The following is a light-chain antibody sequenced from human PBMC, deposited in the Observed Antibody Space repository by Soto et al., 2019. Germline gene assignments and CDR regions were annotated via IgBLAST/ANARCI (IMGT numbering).Light chain of an antibody. CDR2: AAS. CDR3: QKYDSAPWT. CDR1: QDISNF. V-gene: IGKV1-27*01. Sequence: DIQMTQSPSSLSASIGDRVTITCRASQDISNFLVWYQQKPGKLPNLLIYAASTLQSGVPSRFSGSGSGTDFTLTISSLQPEDVATYYCQKYDSAPWTFGQGTKVEIK. J-gene: IGKJ1*01.